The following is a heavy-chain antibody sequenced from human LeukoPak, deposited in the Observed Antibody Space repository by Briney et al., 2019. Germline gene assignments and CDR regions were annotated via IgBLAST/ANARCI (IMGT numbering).Heavy chain of an antibody. J-gene: IGHJ4*02. V-gene: IGHV4-39*01. CDR3: ASKSGSSIPFDY. D-gene: IGHD1-26*01. Sequence: SETLSLTCTVSGGSISGSTYYWGWIRQPPGKGLEWIGSIYYSGSTYYNPSLRSRVTISVDTSKNQFSLRLSSVTAADTAVYYCASKSGSSIPFDYWGQGTLVTVSS. CDR2: IYYSGST. CDR1: GGSISGSTYY.